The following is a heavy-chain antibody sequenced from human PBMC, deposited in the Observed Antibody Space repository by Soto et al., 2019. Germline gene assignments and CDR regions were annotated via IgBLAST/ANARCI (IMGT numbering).Heavy chain of an antibody. J-gene: IGHJ5*02. V-gene: IGHV3-11*06. Sequence: QVQLVESGGGLVKPGGSLRLSCAASGFTFSDYYMSWIRQAPGKGLEWVSYISSSSSYTNYADSVKGRFTISRDNAKNSLYLQMNSLRAEDTAVYYCARNLYDYGDYVGWFDPCGQGTLVTVSS. CDR3: ARNLYDYGDYVGWFDP. CDR1: GFTFSDYY. CDR2: ISSSSSYT. D-gene: IGHD4-17*01.